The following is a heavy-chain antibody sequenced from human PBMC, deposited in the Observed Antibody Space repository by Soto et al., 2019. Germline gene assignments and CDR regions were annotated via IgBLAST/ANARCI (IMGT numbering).Heavy chain of an antibody. J-gene: IGHJ1*01. V-gene: IGHV3-43*01. D-gene: IGHD1-26*01. CDR1: GFDFDDYT. CDR3: AKGVTYSGSFGYFQH. Sequence: GWCLRLSFSSSGFDFDDYTMHWVRHAPGKGLEWVSLISWDGGSTYYADSVKGRFTISRDNSKNPLYLQMNSLRTEDTALYYCAKGVTYSGSFGYFQHWGQGTLVTVSS. CDR2: ISWDGGST.